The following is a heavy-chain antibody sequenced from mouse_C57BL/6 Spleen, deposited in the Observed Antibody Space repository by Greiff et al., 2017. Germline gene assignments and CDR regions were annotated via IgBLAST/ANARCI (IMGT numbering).Heavy chain of an antibody. D-gene: IGHD2-5*01. CDR1: GYTFTNYW. J-gene: IGHJ4*01. CDR3: ARRSNYVYYYAMDY. CDR2: IYPGGGYT. V-gene: IGHV1-63*01. Sequence: QVQLQQSGAELVRPGTSVKMSCKASGYTFTNYWIGWAKQRPGHGLEWIGDIYPGGGYTNYNEKFKGKATLTADKSSSTAYMQFSSLTSEDSAIYYCARRSNYVYYYAMDYWGQGTSVTVSS.